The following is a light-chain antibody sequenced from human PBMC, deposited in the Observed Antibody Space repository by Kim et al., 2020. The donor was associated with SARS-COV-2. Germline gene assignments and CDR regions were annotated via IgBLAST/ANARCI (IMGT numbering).Light chain of an antibody. V-gene: IGKV1-5*01. Sequence: DIQMTQSPSTLSASVGDRVTITCRASQDIVRWMAWYQQTPGKAPKLLIYDASMLQSGVPSRFRGSGSGTEFTLTISSLRPDDFATYYCQHYNGYPYTFGQGTKLEIK. CDR2: DAS. CDR3: QHYNGYPYT. CDR1: QDIVRW. J-gene: IGKJ2*01.